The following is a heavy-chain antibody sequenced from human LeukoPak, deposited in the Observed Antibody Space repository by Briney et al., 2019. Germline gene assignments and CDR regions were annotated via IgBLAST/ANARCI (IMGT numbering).Heavy chain of an antibody. Sequence: GESLKISCKGSGYSFTSYWIGWVRQMPGKGLEWIGIIYPGDSDTRYSPSFQGQVTISADESISTAYLQWASLKAADSAMYYCARQTTLSRGWYFDLWGLGTLVTVSS. CDR2: IYPGDSDT. J-gene: IGHJ2*01. CDR1: GYSFTSYW. V-gene: IGHV5-51*01. CDR3: ARQTTLSRGWYFDL. D-gene: IGHD4-17*01.